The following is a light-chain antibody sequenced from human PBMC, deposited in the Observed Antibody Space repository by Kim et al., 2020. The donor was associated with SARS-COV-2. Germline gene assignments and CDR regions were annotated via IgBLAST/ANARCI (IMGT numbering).Light chain of an antibody. Sequence: QLVLIQPPSASGTPGQRVTISCSGTSSNIGSNSVHWYRQLPQTAPKLLIYSNSHRPSGVPDRLSGSKSGASASLAISGLQFEDESIYHCAAWDDGLNGLVFGGGTKVTVL. CDR3: AAWDDGLNGLV. CDR1: SSNIGSNS. V-gene: IGLV1-44*01. J-gene: IGLJ2*01. CDR2: SNS.